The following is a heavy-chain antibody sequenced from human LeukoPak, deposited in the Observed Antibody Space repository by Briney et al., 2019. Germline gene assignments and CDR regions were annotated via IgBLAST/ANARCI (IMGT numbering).Heavy chain of an antibody. CDR1: GDDTFTRYY. V-gene: IGHV1-18*01. Sequence: ASVKVSCKASGDDTFTRYYIHWVRQAPGQGLEWMGWISAYNGNTNYAQKLQGRVTMTTDTSTSTAYMELRSLRSDDTAVYYCARGSRRGGWFGELLSLPFDYWGQGTLVTVSS. CDR2: ISAYNGNT. J-gene: IGHJ4*02. D-gene: IGHD3-10*01. CDR3: ARGSRRGGWFGELLSLPFDY.